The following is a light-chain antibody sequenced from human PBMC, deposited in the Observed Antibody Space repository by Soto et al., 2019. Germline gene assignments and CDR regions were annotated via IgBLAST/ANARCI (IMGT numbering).Light chain of an antibody. CDR3: QQVNDYPIT. V-gene: IGKV1-9*01. CDR2: GAS. CDR1: QDMKSY. J-gene: IGKJ4*01. Sequence: DIQLTQSPSFLSASVGDRVTVTCRSSQDMKSYLAWYQQKPGKAPKVLIYGASTLQSGVPPRFGGSGSGTVFTLTISSLQPEDFANYFCQQVNDYPITFGGGTKVEIK.